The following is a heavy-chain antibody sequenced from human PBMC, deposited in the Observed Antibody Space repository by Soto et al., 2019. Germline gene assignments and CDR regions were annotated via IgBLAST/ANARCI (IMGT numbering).Heavy chain of an antibody. CDR2: INPSGGST. CDR1: GFTFTTYY. D-gene: IGHD2-15*01. CDR3: ATRDRPGYCTGGSCYSYYYGMDV. J-gene: IGHJ6*02. Sequence: ASMKVSCKASGFTFTTYYMQWVRQAPGQGLEWMGIINPSGGSTSYAQKFQGRVTMTRDTSTSTLYMELSSLRSEDTAVYYCATRDRPGYCTGGSCYSYYYGMDVWGQGTTVTVSS. V-gene: IGHV1-46*01.